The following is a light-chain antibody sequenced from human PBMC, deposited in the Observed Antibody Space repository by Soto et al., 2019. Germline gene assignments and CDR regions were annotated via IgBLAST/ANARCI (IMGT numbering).Light chain of an antibody. CDR3: QQYDTWPSWT. CDR1: QSVSSN. V-gene: IGKV3-15*01. Sequence: EIVMTQSPATLSVSPGERATLSCRASQSVSSNLAWYQQKPGQAPRLLIYGASTRATDIPARFSGSGSGTEFTLTISSLQSEDFAVYYCQQYDTWPSWTFGQGTKVDIK. CDR2: GAS. J-gene: IGKJ1*01.